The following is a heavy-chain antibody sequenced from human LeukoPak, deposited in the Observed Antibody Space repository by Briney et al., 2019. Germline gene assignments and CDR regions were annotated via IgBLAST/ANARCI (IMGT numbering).Heavy chain of an antibody. Sequence: SETLSLTCTVSGGSISSYYWSWIRQPPGKGLEWIGYIYYSGSTNYNPSLKSRVTISVDTSENQFSLKLSSVTAADTAVYYCARGSKFLHYGSGSYFAYWGQGTLVTVSS. CDR2: IYYSGST. V-gene: IGHV4-59*01. CDR1: GGSISSYY. D-gene: IGHD3-10*01. J-gene: IGHJ4*02. CDR3: ARGSKFLHYGSGSYFAY.